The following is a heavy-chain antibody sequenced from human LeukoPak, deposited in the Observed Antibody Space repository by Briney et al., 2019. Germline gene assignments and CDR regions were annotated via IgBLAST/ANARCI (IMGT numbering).Heavy chain of an antibody. V-gene: IGHV4-61*02. CDR2: IYTSGST. Sequence: SETLSLTCTVSGGSLSSGSYYWSWIRQPAGKGLEWIGRIYTSGSTNYNPSLKSRVTISVDTSKNQFSLKLSSVTAADTAVYYCARDNSGSYWVYYFDYWGQGTLVTVSS. CDR3: ARDNSGSYWVYYFDY. J-gene: IGHJ4*02. D-gene: IGHD1-26*01. CDR1: GGSLSSGSYY.